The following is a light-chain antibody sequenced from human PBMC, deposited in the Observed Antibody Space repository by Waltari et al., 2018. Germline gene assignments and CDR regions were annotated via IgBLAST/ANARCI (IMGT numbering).Light chain of an antibody. V-gene: IGKV3-20*01. CDR2: GAS. J-gene: IGKJ3*01. Sequence: ILTQSPATLSLSHGERATLSCRASQSVSSSLAWYQQKPGQAPRLLIYGASSRATGIPDRFSGSGSGTEFTLTITSLEPEDFAVYYCQKYNSSPFTFGPGTKLDIK. CDR1: QSVSSS. CDR3: QKYNSSPFT.